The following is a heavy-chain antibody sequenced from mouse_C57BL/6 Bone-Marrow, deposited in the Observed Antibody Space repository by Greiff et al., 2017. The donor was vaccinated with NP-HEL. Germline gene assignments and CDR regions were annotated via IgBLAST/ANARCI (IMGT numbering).Heavy chain of an antibody. CDR2: ISSGGSYT. V-gene: IGHV5-6*01. D-gene: IGHD3-2*02. J-gene: IGHJ3*01. CDR1: GFTFSSYG. Sequence: EVKLMESGGDLVKPGGSLKLSCAASGFTFSSYGMSWVRQTPDKRLEWVATISSGGSYTYYPDSVKGRFTISRDNAKNTLYLQMSSLKSEDTAMYYCARQSRQLRLPFAYWGQGTLVTVSA. CDR3: ARQSRQLRLPFAY.